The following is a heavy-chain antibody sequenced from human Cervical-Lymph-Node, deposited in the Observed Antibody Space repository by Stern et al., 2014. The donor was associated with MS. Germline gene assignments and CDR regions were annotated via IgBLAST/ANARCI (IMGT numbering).Heavy chain of an antibody. D-gene: IGHD6-13*01. Sequence: EVQLLESGAEVKEPGESLKISCKGSGYSFTTYWINWVRQRPGKGLEWMGMIYPGDSDTRYSPSLQGQVTISADKSITTAYLHWTSLKASDTATYYCARQSGSWFTGFSLWGQGTTVTVSS. J-gene: IGHJ3*01. CDR3: ARQSGSWFTGFSL. CDR2: IYPGDSDT. CDR1: GYSFTTYW. V-gene: IGHV5-51*01.